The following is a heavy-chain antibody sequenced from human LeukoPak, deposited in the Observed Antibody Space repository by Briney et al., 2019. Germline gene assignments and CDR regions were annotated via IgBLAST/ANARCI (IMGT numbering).Heavy chain of an antibody. CDR3: ARDGYSGSDAL. CDR2: IYTSGIISGNT. V-gene: IGHV4-4*07. Sequence: SETLSLTCSVSGGSTSSYYWSWIRQPPGKGLEWIGRIYTSGIISGNTNYNPSLKSRVTMSVDTSKNQFSLKLTSVTAADTAVYYCARDGYSGSDALWGQGTLVTVSS. J-gene: IGHJ4*02. CDR1: GGSTSSYY. D-gene: IGHD5-12*01.